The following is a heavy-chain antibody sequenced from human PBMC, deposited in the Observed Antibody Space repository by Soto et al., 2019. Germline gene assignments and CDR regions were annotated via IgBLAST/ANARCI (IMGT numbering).Heavy chain of an antibody. D-gene: IGHD3-3*01. CDR3: ARVHYDFRKRFSYYYYYMDV. J-gene: IGHJ6*03. CDR2: ISAYNGNT. CDR1: GYTFTSYG. V-gene: IGHV1-18*01. Sequence: ASVKVSCKASGYTFTSYGISWVRQAPGQGLEWMGWISAYNGNTNYAQKLQGRVTMTTDTSTSTAYMELRSLRSDDTAVYYCARVHYDFRKRFSYYYYYMDVWGKGTTVTVSS.